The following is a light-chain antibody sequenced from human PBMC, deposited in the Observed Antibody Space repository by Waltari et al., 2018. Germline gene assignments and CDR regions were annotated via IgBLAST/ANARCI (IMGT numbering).Light chain of an antibody. CDR3: AAWDDSLNGVL. J-gene: IGLJ2*01. CDR2: SNN. CDR1: SSNIGSNS. Sequence: QSVLTQPPSASGTPGQRVTISCSGSSSNIGSNSVTWYQQLPGTAPKLLIYSNNRRPSGVPDRFSCSKSGTSASLAISGLQSEDEADFYCAAWDDSLNGVLFGGGTKLTVL. V-gene: IGLV1-44*01.